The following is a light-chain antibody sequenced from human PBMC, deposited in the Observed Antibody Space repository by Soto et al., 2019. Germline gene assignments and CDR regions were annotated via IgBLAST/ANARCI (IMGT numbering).Light chain of an antibody. J-gene: IGKJ1*01. V-gene: IGKV4-1*01. Sequence: DIVMTQSPDSLAVSLGERATINCKSSQSVLYSSNNKNSVAWYQQKPGQHPQLLIYWASTRESGVPDRFSGSDAGTDFTLTISSLQAEDVAVYYCQKYYTTRWKFGQGTKVEIK. CDR1: QSVLYSSNNKNS. CDR2: WAS. CDR3: QKYYTTRWK.